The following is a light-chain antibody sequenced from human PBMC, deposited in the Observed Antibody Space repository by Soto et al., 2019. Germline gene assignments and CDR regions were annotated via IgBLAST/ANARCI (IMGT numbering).Light chain of an antibody. CDR1: QTIDSW. CDR3: QQYNSYLYT. CDR2: KAS. J-gene: IGKJ2*01. V-gene: IGKV1-5*03. Sequence: DIQMTQSPSTLSASVGDRVTITCRASQTIDSWLAWYQQRPGKPPNLLIYKASSLESGVPSRFSGSGSGTEFTLTISSLQPDDFATYYCQQYNSYLYTFGQGTKLEIK.